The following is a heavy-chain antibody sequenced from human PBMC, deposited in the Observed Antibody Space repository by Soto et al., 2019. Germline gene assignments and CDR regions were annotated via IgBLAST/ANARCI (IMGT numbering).Heavy chain of an antibody. D-gene: IGHD6-19*01. CDR3: ARVVAVAGTRGYYYYGMDV. CDR1: GGSISSYY. J-gene: IGHJ6*02. CDR2: TYYSGST. Sequence: SETLSLTCTVSGGSISSYYWSWIRQPPGKGLEWIGYTYYSGSTNYNPSLKSRVTISVDTSKNQFSLKLSSVTAADTAVYYCARVVAVAGTRGYYYYGMDVWGQGTTVTVSS. V-gene: IGHV4-59*01.